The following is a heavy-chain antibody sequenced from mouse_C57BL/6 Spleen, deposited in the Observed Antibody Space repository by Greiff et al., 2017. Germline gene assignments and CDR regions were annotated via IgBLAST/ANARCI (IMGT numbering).Heavy chain of an antibody. Sequence: QVQLQQPGAELVRPGSSVKLSCKASGYTFTSYWMHWVKQRPIQGLEWIGNIDPSDSETHYNQKFKDKATLTVDKSSSTAYMQLSSLTSEDSAGYYCAKGTYGSAYWGQGTLVTVSA. V-gene: IGHV1-52*01. CDR2: IDPSDSET. J-gene: IGHJ3*01. CDR3: AKGTYGSAY. CDR1: GYTFTSYW. D-gene: IGHD1-1*01.